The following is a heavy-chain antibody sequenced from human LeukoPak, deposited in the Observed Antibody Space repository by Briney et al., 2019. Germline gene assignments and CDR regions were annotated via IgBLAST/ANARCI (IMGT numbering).Heavy chain of an antibody. CDR1: GYTFTGYY. J-gene: IGHJ5*02. V-gene: IGHV1-2*02. D-gene: IGHD3-3*01. CDR3: ARDGFLENYNWFDP. CDR2: INPNSGGS. Sequence: GASVKVSCKASGYTFTGYYIQWVRQAPGQGLEWMGWINPNSGGSNYAQKFQGRVTMTRDTSISTAYMELSRLRSDDTAMYYCARDGFLENYNWFDPWGQGTLVTVSS.